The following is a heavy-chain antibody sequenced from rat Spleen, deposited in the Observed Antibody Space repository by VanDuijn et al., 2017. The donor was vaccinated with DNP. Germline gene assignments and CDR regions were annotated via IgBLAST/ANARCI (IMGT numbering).Heavy chain of an antibody. J-gene: IGHJ2*01. V-gene: IGHV5-17*01. CDR2: ISYDGLRP. CDR3: ARHDYSGGGFDY. D-gene: IGHD1-1*01. Sequence: EVKLVESGGGLVQPGGSLRLSCAASEFTFSDYAMAWVRQAPERGLEWVATISYDGLRPYYRDSVKGRFTVSRDDATSTLYLQMNSLRSEDMATYYCARHDYSGGGFDYWGQGVMVTVSS. CDR1: EFTFSDYA.